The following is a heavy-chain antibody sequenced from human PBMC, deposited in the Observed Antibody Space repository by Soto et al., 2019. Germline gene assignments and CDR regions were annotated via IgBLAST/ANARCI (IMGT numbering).Heavy chain of an antibody. D-gene: IGHD3-16*01. J-gene: IGHJ4*02. V-gene: IGHV1-3*05. CDR3: AXXVXGPTSNLDY. CDR2: INAGNGNT. Sequence: QVQLVQSGAEEKKPGASVKVSCKASGYTFTSYAMHWVRQAPGQRLEWMGWINAGNGNTKYSQKFQGRVTITRDTSXSXXXMXLXSXXXXDTAVYYCAXXVXGPTSNLDYWGQGTLVTVSS. CDR1: GYTFTSYA.